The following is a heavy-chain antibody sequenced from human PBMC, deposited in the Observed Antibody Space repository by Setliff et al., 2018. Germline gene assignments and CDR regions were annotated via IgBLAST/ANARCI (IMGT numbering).Heavy chain of an antibody. CDR1: GESFSNNY. J-gene: IGHJ4*02. V-gene: IGHV4-34*01. Sequence: KSSETLSLTCSVYGESFSNNYWSWIRQTPGKGLEWIGESNHGGSTSYHPSLRSRLTISLDKSGNRFSLNLTSVTAADTALYYCARDPGFHSGTWRLGDWGQGIQVTVSS. CDR2: SNHGGST. D-gene: IGHD3-3*01. CDR3: ARDPGFHSGTWRLGD.